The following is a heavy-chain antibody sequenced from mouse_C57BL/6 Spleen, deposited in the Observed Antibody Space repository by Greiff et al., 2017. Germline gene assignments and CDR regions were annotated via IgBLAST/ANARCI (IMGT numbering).Heavy chain of an antibody. CDR3: GGRGD. J-gene: IGHJ2*01. CDR2: INPSSGYT. V-gene: IGHV1-7*01. CDR1: GYTFTSYW. Sequence: VKLQESGAELAKPGASVKLSCKASGYTFTSYWMHWVKQRPGQGLEWIGYINPSSGYTKYNQKFKDKATLTAAKSSSTAYMQLGSLTYEDSAVYYCGGRGDWGQGTTLTVSS.